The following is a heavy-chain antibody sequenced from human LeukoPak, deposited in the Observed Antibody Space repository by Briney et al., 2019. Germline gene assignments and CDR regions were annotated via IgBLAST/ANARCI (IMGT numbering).Heavy chain of an antibody. D-gene: IGHD1-26*01. J-gene: IGHJ4*02. CDR3: AKSAAAIRSGSYCLGY. V-gene: IGHV3-21*04. CDR2: ISSSSTYI. CDR1: GLTFNNSG. Sequence: GGSLRLSCAASGLTFNNSGMLWVRQAPGKGLEWVSSISSSSTYIYYADSVKGRFTISRDNAKKSLYLQMNSLRAEDTAVCYCAKSAAAIRSGSYCLGYWGQGTLVTVSS.